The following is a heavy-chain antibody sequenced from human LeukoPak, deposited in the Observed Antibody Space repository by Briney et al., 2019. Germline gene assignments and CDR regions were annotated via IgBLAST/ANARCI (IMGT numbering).Heavy chain of an antibody. CDR2: INPNSGGT. CDR3: AREGSSGSPYYFDY. Sequence: ASVKVSCKASGYTFTGYYMHWVRQAPGQGLVWMGWINPNSGGTNYAQKFQGRVTMTRDTSISTAYMELSRLRSDDTAVYYCAREGSSGSPYYFDYWGQGTLVTVSS. J-gene: IGHJ4*02. V-gene: IGHV1-2*02. CDR1: GYTFTGYY. D-gene: IGHD6-19*01.